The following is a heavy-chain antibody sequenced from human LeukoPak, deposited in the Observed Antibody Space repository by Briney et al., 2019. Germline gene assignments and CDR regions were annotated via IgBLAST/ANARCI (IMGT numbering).Heavy chain of an antibody. J-gene: IGHJ6*03. CDR1: GFSFSNYV. CDR3: AKGSPAILYYCMDV. D-gene: IGHD2-21*01. CDR2: IIGTGAGT. V-gene: IGHV3-23*01. Sequence: QTGGSLRLSCAASGFSFSNYVMTWVRQAPGKGLEWVSAIIGTGAGTYYADSVKGRFTISRDNSKNTLYLQMNSLRAEDTAVYYCAKGSPAILYYCMDVWGKGTTVTGSS.